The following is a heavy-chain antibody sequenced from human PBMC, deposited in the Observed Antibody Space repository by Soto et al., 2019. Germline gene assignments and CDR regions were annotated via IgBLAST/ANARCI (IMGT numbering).Heavy chain of an antibody. Sequence: EVRLLDSGGGLVKPGGSLRLSCATSGLTFSNYAMSWVRKAPGGGLEWVSSMSGSSSTTYYADSVRGRFTISRDRSKNTLYLQMSSLRAEDTALYYCAKNQERELPRVFYFWGQGTLVTVSS. D-gene: IGHD1-7*01. CDR1: GLTFSNYA. J-gene: IGHJ4*02. CDR2: MSGSSSTT. CDR3: AKNQERELPRVFYF. V-gene: IGHV3-23*01.